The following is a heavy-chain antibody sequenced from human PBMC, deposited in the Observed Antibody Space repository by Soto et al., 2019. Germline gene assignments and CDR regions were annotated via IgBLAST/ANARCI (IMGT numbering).Heavy chain of an antibody. CDR1: GFTFSSYS. J-gene: IGHJ4*02. CDR3: ARGTGHLMIVGATIPDY. D-gene: IGHD1-26*01. CDR2: ISSSSSYI. V-gene: IGHV3-21*01. Sequence: GGSLRLSWAASGFTFSSYSMNWVRQAPGKGLEWVSSISSSSSYIYYADSVKGRFTISRDNAKNSLYLQMNSLRAEDTAVYYCARGTGHLMIVGATIPDYWGQGTLVTVSS.